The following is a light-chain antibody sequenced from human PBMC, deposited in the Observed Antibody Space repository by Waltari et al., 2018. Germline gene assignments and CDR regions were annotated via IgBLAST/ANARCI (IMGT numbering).Light chain of an antibody. Sequence: QSVLTQPPSASGTPGQRVTISCSGSRSNIGDNYVYCYQHLPGTAPKLPIFSNTQRPSGVRDRFSGSKSGTSASLAISGLRSEDEGDYYCAAWDDTLSHWVFGGGTKLTVL. CDR3: AAWDDTLSHWV. V-gene: IGLV1-47*01. J-gene: IGLJ3*02. CDR1: RSNIGDNY. CDR2: SNT.